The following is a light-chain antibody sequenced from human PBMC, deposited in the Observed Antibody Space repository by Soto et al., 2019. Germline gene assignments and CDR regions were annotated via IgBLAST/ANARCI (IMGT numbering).Light chain of an antibody. CDR1: QSISSW. Sequence: DIQITQSPSTLSASVGDRVTNTCRASQSISSWLAWYQQKPGKAPKLLIYKASSLESGVPSRFSGSGSGTEFTLTISSLQPDDFATYYCQQYNSYSWTFGQGTKVDIK. CDR3: QQYNSYSWT. J-gene: IGKJ1*01. CDR2: KAS. V-gene: IGKV1-5*03.